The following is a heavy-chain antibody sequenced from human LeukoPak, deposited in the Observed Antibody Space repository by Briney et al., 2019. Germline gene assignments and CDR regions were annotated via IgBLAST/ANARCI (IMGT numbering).Heavy chain of an antibody. Sequence: SETLSLTCTVSGGSLSNFYWSWIRQPPGKGLEWIGYIYYSGSTNYNPSLESRVTISVDTSKNQFSLKLSSVTAADTAVYYCARTILEYYYDSSGRYYFDYWGQGTLVTVSS. D-gene: IGHD3-22*01. CDR2: IYYSGST. CDR3: ARTILEYYYDSSGRYYFDY. CDR1: GGSLSNFY. V-gene: IGHV4-59*01. J-gene: IGHJ4*02.